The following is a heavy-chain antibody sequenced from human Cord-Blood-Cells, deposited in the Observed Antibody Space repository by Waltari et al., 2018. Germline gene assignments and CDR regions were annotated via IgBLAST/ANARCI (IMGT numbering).Heavy chain of an antibody. Sequence: EVQLLESGGGLVQPGGSLRLSCAASGFTFSSYAMSWVRQAPGKGLEWVSAISGSGGSTYYADSVKGRFTISRDKAKKTLYLQMNSVRAEDTAVYYCAKDIGYYDFWSGYYWGQGTLVTVSS. CDR3: AKDIGYYDFWSGYY. CDR2: ISGSGGST. D-gene: IGHD3-3*01. V-gene: IGHV3-23*01. CDR1: GFTFSSYA. J-gene: IGHJ4*02.